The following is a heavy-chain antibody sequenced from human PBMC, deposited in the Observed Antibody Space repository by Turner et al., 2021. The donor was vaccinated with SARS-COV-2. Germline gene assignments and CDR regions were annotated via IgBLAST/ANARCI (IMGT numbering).Heavy chain of an antibody. CDR2: ISYDGSNK. V-gene: IGHV3-30-3*01. CDR1: GFTFSTYA. CDR3: ARAGWDLLPFDAFDI. Sequence: QVQLVESGGGVVQPGRSLRLPCPASGFTFSTYAMHWVRQAPGKGLEWVAVISYDGSNKYYADSVKGRFTISRDNSKNTLYLQMNSLRAEDTAVYYCARAGWDLLPFDAFDIWGQGTMVTISS. D-gene: IGHD1-26*01. J-gene: IGHJ3*02.